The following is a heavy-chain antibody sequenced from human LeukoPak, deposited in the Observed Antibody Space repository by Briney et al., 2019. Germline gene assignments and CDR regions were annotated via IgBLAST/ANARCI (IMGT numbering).Heavy chain of an antibody. CDR1: GGSISSSSFY. Sequence: SETLSLTCTVSGGSISSSSFYWGWIRQPPGKGLEWIGSFYYSGSTYYNPSLKGRVTISVDTSKNQFSLKLSSVTAADTAVYYCAISLDYSKGLSLNYFDYWGQGTLVTVSS. CDR3: AISLDYSKGLSLNYFDY. D-gene: IGHD4-11*01. CDR2: FYYSGST. J-gene: IGHJ4*02. V-gene: IGHV4-39*01.